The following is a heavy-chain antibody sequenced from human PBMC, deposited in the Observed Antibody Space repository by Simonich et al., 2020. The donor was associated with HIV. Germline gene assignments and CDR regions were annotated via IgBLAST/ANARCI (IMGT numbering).Heavy chain of an antibody. V-gene: IGHV3-48*01. CDR2: ISSSGSSI. CDR1: GFTFSSYS. Sequence: EVQLVESGGGLEHPGGSLRLSCAASGFTFSSYSMNWVRKAPGKGLEWVSYISSSGSSIYYADSVKGRFTISRDNAKNSLYLQMNSLRAEDTAVYYCARDEGYSSGWYYYYYMDVWGKGTTVTVSS. D-gene: IGHD6-25*01. J-gene: IGHJ6*03. CDR3: ARDEGYSSGWYYYYYMDV.